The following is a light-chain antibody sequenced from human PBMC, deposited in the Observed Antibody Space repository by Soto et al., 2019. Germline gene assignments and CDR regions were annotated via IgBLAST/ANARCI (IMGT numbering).Light chain of an antibody. J-gene: IGKJ3*01. CDR1: QSVSTSY. CDR2: GAS. Sequence: EIVLTQSPGTLSLSPGEGATLFCRASQSVSTSYLAWYQQRPGQAPRLLIYGASNSATGVPDRFSGSGSGTDFTLTISRLEPEDFAVYFCHQSVSSPFTFSPGTKVDIK. CDR3: HQSVSSPFT. V-gene: IGKV3-20*01.